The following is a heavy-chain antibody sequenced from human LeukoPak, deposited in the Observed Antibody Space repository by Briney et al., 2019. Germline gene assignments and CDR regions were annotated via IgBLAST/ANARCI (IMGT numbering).Heavy chain of an antibody. CDR3: AKVGSSGWYFDY. J-gene: IGHJ4*02. CDR2: IIGSGDST. Sequence: PGGSLRLSCAASGFTFSSYAMSWVRQAPGKGLEWVSGIIGSGDSTYYADSVKGRSTISRDNSKNTLYLQMNSLRAEDTAVYYCAKVGSSGWYFDYWGQGTLVTVSS. D-gene: IGHD6-19*01. CDR1: GFTFSSYA. V-gene: IGHV3-23*01.